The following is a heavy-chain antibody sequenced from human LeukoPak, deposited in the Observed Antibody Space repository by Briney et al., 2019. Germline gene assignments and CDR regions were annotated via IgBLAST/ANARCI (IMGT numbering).Heavy chain of an antibody. CDR1: GFTFSNYG. Sequence: PGRSLRLSCAASGFTFSNYGFHWVRQAPGKGLEWVSVIWYDGSKKYYAESVKGRFTISRDSFKNTLYLQMNSLKVEDTAVYYCARDDSSLAPFDYWGQGTLVTVSS. CDR3: ARDDSSLAPFDY. D-gene: IGHD4-11*01. CDR2: IWYDGSKK. J-gene: IGHJ4*02. V-gene: IGHV3-33*01.